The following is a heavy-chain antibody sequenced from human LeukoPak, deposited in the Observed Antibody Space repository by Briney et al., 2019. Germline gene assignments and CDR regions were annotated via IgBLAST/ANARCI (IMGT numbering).Heavy chain of an antibody. Sequence: SETLSLTCTVSGGSISSGDYYWSWIRQHPGKGLEWIGYIYYSGSTYYNPSLKSRVTISVDTSKHQFSLKLSSVTAADTAVYYCARETTAFDNWFDPWGQGTLVTVSS. J-gene: IGHJ5*02. CDR3: ARETTAFDNWFDP. CDR2: IYYSGST. D-gene: IGHD1-7*01. V-gene: IGHV4-31*03. CDR1: GGSISSGDYY.